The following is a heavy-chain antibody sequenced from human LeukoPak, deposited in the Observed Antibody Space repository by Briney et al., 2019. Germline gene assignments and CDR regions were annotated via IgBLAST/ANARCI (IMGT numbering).Heavy chain of an antibody. Sequence: GALVKVSCKASGGTFSSYAISWVRQAPGQGLEWMGGIIPIFGTANYAQKFQGRVTITADKSTSTAYMELSSLRSEDTAVYYCANVDYYGSGSYYGMNWFDPWGQGTLVTVSS. D-gene: IGHD3-10*01. J-gene: IGHJ5*02. CDR2: IIPIFGTA. CDR1: GGTFSSYA. CDR3: ANVDYYGSGSYYGMNWFDP. V-gene: IGHV1-69*06.